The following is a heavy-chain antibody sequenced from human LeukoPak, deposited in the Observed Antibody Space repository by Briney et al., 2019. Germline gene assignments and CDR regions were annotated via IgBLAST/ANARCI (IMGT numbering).Heavy chain of an antibody. V-gene: IGHV4-59*01. D-gene: IGHD6-13*01. CDR3: ARVSAAGSFGYYYYMDV. J-gene: IGHJ6*03. CDR1: GGSISSYY. CDR2: IYYSGST. Sequence: PSETLSLTCTVSGGSISSYYWSWLRQPPGKGLEWIGYIYYSGSTNYNPSLKSRVTISVDTSKNQFSLKLSSVTAADTAVYYCARVSAAGSFGYYYYMDVWGKGTTVTVSS.